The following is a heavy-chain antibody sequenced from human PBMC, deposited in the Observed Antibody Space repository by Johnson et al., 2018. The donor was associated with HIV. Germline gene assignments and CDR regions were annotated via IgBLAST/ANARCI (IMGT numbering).Heavy chain of an antibody. V-gene: IGHV3-7*01. CDR3: ARDPLWDAFDI. CDR1: GFTFSIYW. CDR2: IKQDGSEK. J-gene: IGHJ3*02. Sequence: VQLVESGGGILQPGGSLRLSCAASGFTFSIYWMSWVRQAPGKGLEWVANIKQDGSEKYYVDSVKGRFTISRDNAKNSLYLQMNSLRAEDTAVYFCARDPLWDAFDIWGQGTMVTVSS.